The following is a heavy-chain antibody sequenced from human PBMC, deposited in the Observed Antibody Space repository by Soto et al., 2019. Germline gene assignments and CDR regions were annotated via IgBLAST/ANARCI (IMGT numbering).Heavy chain of an antibody. CDR2: IYSSGST. J-gene: IGHJ4*02. V-gene: IGHV4-59*01. CDR1: GGYIDNYY. D-gene: IGHD4-17*01. Sequence: QVQLQESGAGLVKPSETLSLTCTVSGGYIDNYYWSWIRQPPGRGLEWIGIIYSSGSTKYNPSVNSRVTISAETSRNLVSLKLTSVTTADTAVYYCARGGTGGRTTVTTYAVWGQGTLVTVSS. CDR3: ARGGTGGRTTVTTYAV.